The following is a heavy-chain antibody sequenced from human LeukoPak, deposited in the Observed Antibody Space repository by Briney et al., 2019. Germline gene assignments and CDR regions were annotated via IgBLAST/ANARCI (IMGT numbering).Heavy chain of an antibody. CDR2: FDPEDGET. CDR3: ATPPTYSSSWYFDY. Sequence: ASVKVSCKVSGYTLTELSMHWVRQAPGKGLEWMGGFDPEDGETIYAQKFQGRVTMTEDTSTDTAYMELSSLRSEDTAVYYCATPPTYSSSWYFDYWGQGTLVTVSS. J-gene: IGHJ4*02. CDR1: GYTLTELS. V-gene: IGHV1-24*01. D-gene: IGHD6-13*01.